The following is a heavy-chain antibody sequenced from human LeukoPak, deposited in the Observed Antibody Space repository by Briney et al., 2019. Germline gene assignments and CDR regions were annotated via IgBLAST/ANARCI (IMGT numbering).Heavy chain of an antibody. CDR1: GGSISSYY. CDR3: ARQGKDGYFDY. V-gene: IGHV4-59*08. D-gene: IGHD5-24*01. Sequence: SETLSLTCTVSGGSISSYYWSWIRQPPGKGLEWIGYIYYSGSTNYNPSLKSRVTISVDTSKNQFSLKLSSVTAADTAVYYCARQGKDGYFDYWGQGTLVTVSS. J-gene: IGHJ4*02. CDR2: IYYSGST.